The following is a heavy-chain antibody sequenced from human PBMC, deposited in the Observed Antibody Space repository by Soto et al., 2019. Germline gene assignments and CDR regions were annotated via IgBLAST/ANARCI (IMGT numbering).Heavy chain of an antibody. CDR2: IKNKANSYTT. Sequence: EVQLVESGGGLVQPGGSLRLSCAASGFTFSAHYMDWVRQAPGKGMAWVGRIKNKANSYTTEYAGSVEGRFTISREDSQNSLYLQMNSLKTEDSAVNYCARVSLVGPSGGRYFDYWGQGSQVAVSS. D-gene: IGHD1-26*01. V-gene: IGHV3-72*01. CDR1: GFTFSAHY. J-gene: IGHJ4*02. CDR3: ARVSLVGPSGGRYFDY.